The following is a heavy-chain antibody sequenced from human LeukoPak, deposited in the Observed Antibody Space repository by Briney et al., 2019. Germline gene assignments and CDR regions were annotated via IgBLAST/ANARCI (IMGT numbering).Heavy chain of an antibody. CDR1: GYTFTSYG. CDR2: ISDDKGNT. CDR3: ARDYVGMSTNRDFGY. V-gene: IGHV1-18*01. J-gene: IGHJ4*02. D-gene: IGHD5-24*01. Sequence: GASVKVSCKASGYTFTSYGFSWVWQAPGQGLEWMGWISDDKGNTSYAQKLQGRATMTTETSTSTVYMELRSLRSDDTAVYYCARDYVGMSTNRDFGYWGQGTLVTVSS.